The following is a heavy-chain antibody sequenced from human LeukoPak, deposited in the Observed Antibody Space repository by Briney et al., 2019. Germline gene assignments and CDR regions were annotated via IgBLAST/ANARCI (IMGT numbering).Heavy chain of an antibody. J-gene: IGHJ4*02. CDR1: GFTVRSNY. V-gene: IGHV3-53*01. Sequence: WGSLRLSCSAPGFTVRSNYMSWVRQAPGKGLEWVSNIYSGGSTYYADSVKGRFTISRDNSKNTLYLQMNSLRAEDTAVYYCARYMILGFFFDYWGQGTLVTVSS. CDR2: IYSGGST. CDR3: ARYMILGFFFDY. D-gene: IGHD3/OR15-3a*01.